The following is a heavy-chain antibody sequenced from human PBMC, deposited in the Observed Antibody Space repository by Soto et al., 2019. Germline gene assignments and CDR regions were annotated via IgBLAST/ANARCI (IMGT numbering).Heavy chain of an antibody. V-gene: IGHV2-5*02. Sequence: SGPTLVNPTQTLTLTCTFSGFSLSTSGAGVGWIRQPPGEALEWLALIYWDDDKRYSPSLKSRLTITKDTSKNRVVLTMTSMDPVDTATYYCAHTRFVDVVVKRDGWFDTWGQGTLVTVSS. J-gene: IGHJ5*02. CDR2: IYWDDDK. CDR1: GFSLSTSGAG. D-gene: IGHD2-21*01. CDR3: AHTRFVDVVVKRDGWFDT.